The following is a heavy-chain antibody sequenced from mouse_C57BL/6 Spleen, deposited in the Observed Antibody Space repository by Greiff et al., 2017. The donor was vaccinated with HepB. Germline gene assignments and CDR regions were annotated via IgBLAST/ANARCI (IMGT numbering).Heavy chain of an antibody. Sequence: DGKLVESGGGLVQPGGSLSLSCAASGFTFTDYYMSWVRQPPGKALEWLGFIRNKANGYTTEYSASVKGRFTISRDNSQSILYLQMNALRAEDSATYYCARSFYYSNYDYYAMDYWGQGTSVTVSS. V-gene: IGHV7-3*01. D-gene: IGHD2-5*01. J-gene: IGHJ4*01. CDR2: IRNKANGYTT. CDR3: ARSFYYSNYDYYAMDY. CDR1: GFTFTDYY.